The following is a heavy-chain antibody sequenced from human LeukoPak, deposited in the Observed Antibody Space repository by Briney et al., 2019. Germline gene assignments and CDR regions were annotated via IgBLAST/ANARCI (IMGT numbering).Heavy chain of an antibody. D-gene: IGHD6-19*01. V-gene: IGHV3-30*03. CDR3: ARVPLANSGWYLPLDY. J-gene: IGHJ4*02. CDR2: ISHDGSNK. Sequence: GGSLRLSCAASGFTFSTYGMHWVRQAPGEGLEWVAFISHDGSNKDFADSVKGRITISRDNSKSTLYLQMNSLRSEDTAVYYCARVPLANSGWYLPLDYWGQGTLVTVSS. CDR1: GFTFSTYG.